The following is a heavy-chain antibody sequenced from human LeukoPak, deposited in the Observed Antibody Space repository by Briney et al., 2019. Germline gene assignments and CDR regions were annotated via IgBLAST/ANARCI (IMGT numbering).Heavy chain of an antibody. D-gene: IGHD6-19*01. CDR1: GFTFSSYS. J-gene: IGHJ6*03. CDR2: ISSSSSYI. V-gene: IGHV3-21*04. Sequence: GGSLRLPCAASGFTFSSYSMNWVRQAPGKGLEWVSSISSSSSYIYYADSVKGRFTISRDNAKNSLYLQMNSLRAEDTAVYYCLTRSLVAVTGNYYMDVWGKGTTVTVSS. CDR3: LTRSLVAVTGNYYMDV.